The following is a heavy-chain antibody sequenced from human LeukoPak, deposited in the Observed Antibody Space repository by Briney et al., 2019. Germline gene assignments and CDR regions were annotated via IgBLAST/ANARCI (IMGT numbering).Heavy chain of an antibody. Sequence: SETLSLTCTVSGGSVRSGSYYWSWVRQSPGKGLEWIGYIYYSGSTNYNPSLKSRVTISVDTSKNQFSLKLSSVTAADTAMYYCARYYYDSRYYFDYWGQGTLVTVSS. CDR3: ARYYYDSRYYFDY. D-gene: IGHD3-22*01. V-gene: IGHV4-61*01. CDR2: IYYSGST. J-gene: IGHJ4*02. CDR1: GGSVRSGSYY.